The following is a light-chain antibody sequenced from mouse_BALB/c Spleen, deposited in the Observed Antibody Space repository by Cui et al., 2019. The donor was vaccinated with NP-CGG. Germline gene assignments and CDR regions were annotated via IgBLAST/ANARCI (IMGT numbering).Light chain of an antibody. CDR3: ALCYSNHWV. CDR1: TGALTTCNY. V-gene: IGLV1*01. CDR2: GTN. Sequence: QAVVTQASALTTSPGETVTLTCRSSTGALTTCNYANWVQEKPDHLFTGLIGGTNNRVPGVPARFSGSLIGDKAALTITGAQTEDEAIYFCALCYSNHWVFGGGSKLTVL. J-gene: IGLJ1*01.